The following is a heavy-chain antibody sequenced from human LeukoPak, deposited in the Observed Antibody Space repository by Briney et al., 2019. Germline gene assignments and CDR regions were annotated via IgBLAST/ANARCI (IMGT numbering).Heavy chain of an antibody. CDR1: EFTISRYW. J-gene: IGHJ3*02. D-gene: IGHD1/OR15-1a*01. CDR2: INNDGSIT. Sequence: PGGSLRLSCAASEFTISRYWMHWVRQAPGKGLVWVSNINNDGSITTYADSVKGRFNISRDNVKNTLFLQMNSLGAEDTALYYCARGWNTTPRSGFDIWGLGTMVTVSS. CDR3: ARGWNTTPRSGFDI. V-gene: IGHV3-74*01.